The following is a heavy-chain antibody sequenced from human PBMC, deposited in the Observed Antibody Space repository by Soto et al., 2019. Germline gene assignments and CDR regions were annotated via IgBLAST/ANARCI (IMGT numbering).Heavy chain of an antibody. CDR3: ARDLGGSPDY. CDR2: INAGNGNT. J-gene: IGHJ4*02. Sequence: ASVKVSCKASGDTFTSYAMHSVRQAPGQRLEWMGWINAGNGNTKYSQKFQGRVTITRDTSASTAYMELSRLRSEDTPVYYCARDLGGSPDYWGQGTLVTVSS. CDR1: GDTFTSYA. V-gene: IGHV1-3*01.